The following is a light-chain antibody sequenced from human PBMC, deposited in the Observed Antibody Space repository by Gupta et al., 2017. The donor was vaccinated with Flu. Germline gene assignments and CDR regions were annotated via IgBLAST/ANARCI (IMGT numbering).Light chain of an antibody. CDR1: QSVGKW. J-gene: IGKJ2*01. CDR3: QQYYSYSYT. Sequence: PYTLSASVGDRVTITCRASQSVGKWLAWYQQKPGKAPKVLIYKASSLESEVPSRFSGSGSETEFTLTISSLQPDDFATYYCQQYYSYSYTFGQGTKLEIK. CDR2: KAS. V-gene: IGKV1-5*03.